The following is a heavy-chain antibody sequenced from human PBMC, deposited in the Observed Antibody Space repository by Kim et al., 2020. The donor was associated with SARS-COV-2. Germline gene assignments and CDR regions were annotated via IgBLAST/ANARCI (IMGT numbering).Heavy chain of an antibody. Sequence: GESLKISCKGSGYSFTSYWIGWVRQMPGKGLEWMGIIYPGDSDTRYSPSFQGQVTISADKSISTAYLQWSSLKASDTAMYYCARPSGYCSGGSCYPDYYYYGMDVWGQGTTVTVSS. CDR1: GYSFTSYW. J-gene: IGHJ6*02. CDR2: IYPGDSDT. V-gene: IGHV5-51*01. D-gene: IGHD2-15*01. CDR3: ARPSGYCSGGSCYPDYYYYGMDV.